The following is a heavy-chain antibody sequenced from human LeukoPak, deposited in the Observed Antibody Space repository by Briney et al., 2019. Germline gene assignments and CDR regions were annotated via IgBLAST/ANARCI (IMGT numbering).Heavy chain of an antibody. D-gene: IGHD3-10*01. CDR2: VYYSGST. Sequence: SETLSLTCTVSGGSISTSSYYWGWIRQPPGKGLEWIGSVYYSGSTYYNPSLKSRFTISVDTSKNHFSLKLTSVTAADTAVYFCARHYYDASGSYYNRRDFFDYWGQGTLVTVSS. V-gene: IGHV4-39*01. J-gene: IGHJ4*02. CDR3: ARHYYDASGSYYNRRDFFDY. CDR1: GGSISTSSYY.